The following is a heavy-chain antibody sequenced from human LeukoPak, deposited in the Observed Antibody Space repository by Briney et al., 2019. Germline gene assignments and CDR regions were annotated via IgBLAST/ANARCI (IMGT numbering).Heavy chain of an antibody. D-gene: IGHD4-11*01. CDR1: GGSISSYY. CDR3: ARVFIKFDYIQVFDP. V-gene: IGHV4-4*07. J-gene: IGHJ5*02. CDR2: IYTSGST. Sequence: SETLSLTCTVSGGSISSYYWSWIRQPAGKGLEWIGRIYTSGSTNYNPSLKSRVTMSVDTSKNQFSLKLSSVTAADTAVYYCARVFIKFDYIQVFDPWGQGTLVTVSS.